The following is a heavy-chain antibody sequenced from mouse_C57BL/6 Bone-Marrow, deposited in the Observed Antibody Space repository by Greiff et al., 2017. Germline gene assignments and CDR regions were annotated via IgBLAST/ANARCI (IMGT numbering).Heavy chain of an antibody. D-gene: IGHD1-1*01. Sequence: EVKLMESGGDLVKPGGSLKLSCAASGFTFSSYGMSWVRQTPDKRLEWVATISSGGSYTYYPDSVKGRFTISRDNAKNPLYLQMSSLQSEDTAMYYCARRGRFITTVVDYFDYWGQGTTLTVSS. V-gene: IGHV5-6*02. CDR2: ISSGGSYT. CDR3: ARRGRFITTVVDYFDY. CDR1: GFTFSSYG. J-gene: IGHJ2*01.